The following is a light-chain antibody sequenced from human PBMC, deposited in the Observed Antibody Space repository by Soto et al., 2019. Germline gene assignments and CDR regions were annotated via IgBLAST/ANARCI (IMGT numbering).Light chain of an antibody. CDR3: QQYDTSYFT. CDR1: HIITSKS. V-gene: IGKV3-20*01. CDR2: DTS. J-gene: IGKJ3*01. Sequence: EIVMTQSPATLSVSPGERATLTCQTGHIITSKSLAWYQQKPGQAPRLLIYDTSSRAADVPDRFTGAGSGTDFTLTVNRLEPEDFAVYYCQQYDTSYFTFGPGTRVD.